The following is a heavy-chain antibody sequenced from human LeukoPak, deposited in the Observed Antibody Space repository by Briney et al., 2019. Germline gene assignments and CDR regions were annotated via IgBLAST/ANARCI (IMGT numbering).Heavy chain of an antibody. D-gene: IGHD6-19*01. CDR3: ARVLWLVRAFDI. Sequence: SETLSLTCAVYGGSFSGYYWSWIRQPPGKGLEWIGEINHSGSTNYNPSLKSRVTISVDTSKNKFSLKLSSVTAADTAVYYCARVLWLVRAFDIWGQGTMVTVSS. J-gene: IGHJ3*02. V-gene: IGHV4-34*01. CDR2: INHSGST. CDR1: GGSFSGYY.